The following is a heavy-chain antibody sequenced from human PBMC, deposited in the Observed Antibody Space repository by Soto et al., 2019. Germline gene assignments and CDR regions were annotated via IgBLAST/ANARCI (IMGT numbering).Heavy chain of an antibody. CDR3: ASGSSGWYREGGFDY. D-gene: IGHD6-19*01. Sequence: QVQLVQSGAEVKKPGSSVKVSCKASGGTFSSYAISWVRQAPGQGFEWMGGIIPIFGTGNYAQKFQGRVTITAEKSTSTAYMELSSLRSEDTAVYYCASGSSGWYREGGFDYWGQGTVVTVSS. CDR1: GGTFSSYA. V-gene: IGHV1-69*06. J-gene: IGHJ4*02. CDR2: IIPIFGTG.